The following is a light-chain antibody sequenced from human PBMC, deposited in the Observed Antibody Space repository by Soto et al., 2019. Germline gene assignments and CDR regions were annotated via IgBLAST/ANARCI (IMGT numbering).Light chain of an antibody. CDR2: EVS. CDR3: SSYTSSSPCV. J-gene: IGLJ1*01. Sequence: QSVLTQPASVSGSPGQSITISCTGTSSDVGGYRYVSWYQHHPGKAPKLMIYEVSNRPSGVSNRFSGSKSGNTASLTISGLQAEDEADYYCSSYTSSSPCVFGPGTKVTVL. CDR1: SSDVGGYRY. V-gene: IGLV2-14*01.